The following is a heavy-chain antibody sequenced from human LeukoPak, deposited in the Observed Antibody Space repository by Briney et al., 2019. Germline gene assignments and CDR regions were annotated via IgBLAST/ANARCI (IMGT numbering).Heavy chain of an antibody. CDR1: GGSLSSYY. V-gene: IGHV4-59*01. CDR3: AATSKRDYGDTNLDY. J-gene: IGHJ4*02. Sequence: PSQTLSLTCTVSGGSLSSYYWSWMRQPPGKGLQWIGYMYNSRNTNYNPSLKSRVTISEDTSQNQLSLKLRSVTAADTAVYYCAATSKRDYGDTNLDYWGQGTLVTVSS. CDR2: MYNSRNT. D-gene: IGHD4-17*01.